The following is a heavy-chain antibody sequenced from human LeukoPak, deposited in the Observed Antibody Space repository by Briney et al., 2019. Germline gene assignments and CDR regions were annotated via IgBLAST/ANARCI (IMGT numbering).Heavy chain of an antibody. J-gene: IGHJ4*02. D-gene: IGHD6-19*01. V-gene: IGHV3-30-3*01. Sequence: GGSLRLSCAASGFTFSNAWMSWVRQAPGKGLEWVAVISYDGSNKYYADSVKGRFTISRDNSKNTLYLQMNSLRAEDTAVYYCAREPLYNNGWQRHFDSWGQGTLVTVSS. CDR1: GFTFSNAW. CDR2: ISYDGSNK. CDR3: AREPLYNNGWQRHFDS.